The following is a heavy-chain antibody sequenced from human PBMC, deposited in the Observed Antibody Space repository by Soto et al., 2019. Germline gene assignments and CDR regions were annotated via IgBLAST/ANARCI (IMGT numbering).Heavy chain of an antibody. J-gene: IGHJ4*02. V-gene: IGHV4-34*01. D-gene: IGHD3-22*01. Sequence: SETLSLTCAVYGGSFSGYYWSWIRQPPGKGLEWIGEINHSGSTNYNPSLKSRVTISVDTSKNQFSLKLSSVTAADTAVYYCGGEAYDSSGYSYVGYWGQGTLVTVSS. CDR1: GGSFSGYY. CDR3: GGEAYDSSGYSYVGY. CDR2: INHSGST.